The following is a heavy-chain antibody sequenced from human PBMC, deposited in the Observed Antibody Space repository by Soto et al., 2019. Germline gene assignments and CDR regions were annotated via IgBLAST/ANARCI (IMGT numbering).Heavy chain of an antibody. Sequence: GSGPTLVNPTQTLTLTCTFSGFSLSTSGVGVGWIRQPPGKALEWLALIYWNDDKRYSPSLKSRLTITKDTSKNQVVLTMTNMDPVDTATYYCAHTADYDFWSGYYKSWFYPWGQGTLVTVSS. CDR3: AHTADYDFWSGYYKSWFYP. V-gene: IGHV2-5*01. CDR1: GFSLSTSGVG. CDR2: IYWNDDK. D-gene: IGHD3-3*01. J-gene: IGHJ5*02.